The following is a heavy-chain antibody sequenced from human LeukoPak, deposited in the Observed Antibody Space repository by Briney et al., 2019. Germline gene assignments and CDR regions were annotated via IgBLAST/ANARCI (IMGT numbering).Heavy chain of an antibody. CDR3: ARWPNSGYDLGWLDP. CDR2: IYSGGST. Sequence: GGSLRLSCAASGFTVSSNYMSWVRQPPGKGLEWVSVIYSGGSTYYADSAKERFTISSDNYTNTLHRQMKSLRAEDTAVYYCARWPNSGYDLGWLDPWGQGTLVTVSS. J-gene: IGHJ5*02. CDR1: GFTVSSNY. V-gene: IGHV3-53*01. D-gene: IGHD5-12*01.